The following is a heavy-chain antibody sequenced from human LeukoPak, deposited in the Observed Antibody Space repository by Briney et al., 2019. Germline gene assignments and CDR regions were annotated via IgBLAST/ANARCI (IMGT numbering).Heavy chain of an antibody. J-gene: IGHJ6*04. CDR3: ARGRILWWPMDV. D-gene: IGHD2-21*01. V-gene: IGHV4-34*01. Sequence: SETLSLTCAVYGGSFSGYYWSWIRQPPGKGLEWIGEINHSGSTNYNPSLKSRVTISVDTSKNQFSLKLSSVTAADTAVYYCARGRILWWPMDVWGKGTTVTVSS. CDR2: INHSGST. CDR1: GGSFSGYY.